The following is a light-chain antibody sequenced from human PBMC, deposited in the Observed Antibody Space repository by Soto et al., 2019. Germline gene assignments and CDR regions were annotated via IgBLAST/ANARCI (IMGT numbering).Light chain of an antibody. Sequence: DIQMIQSPSTLSASVGDRVTITCRASQSISNWLAWYQQKPEKAPKLLIYDASHLESGVPSRFSGSGSGTEFTLTIRSLQPDDFATYYCQQYNLFSYTFGQGTKLEIK. CDR3: QQYNLFSYT. V-gene: IGKV1-5*01. J-gene: IGKJ2*01. CDR2: DAS. CDR1: QSISNW.